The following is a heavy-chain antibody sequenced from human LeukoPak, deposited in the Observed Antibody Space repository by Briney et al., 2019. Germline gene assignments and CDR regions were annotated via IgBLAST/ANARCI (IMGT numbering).Heavy chain of an antibody. V-gene: IGHV3-74*03. Sequence: GGTLRLSCAASGFTFTSYNMHWVRQVSGKRLVWVSRITTGVSTTMYADSVKGRFTISRDNAENTVHLQMSSLRAEDTAIYYCARGYYGDPVASDYWGQGTLVTVSS. CDR1: GFTFTSYN. D-gene: IGHD3-10*01. CDR3: ARGYYGDPVASDY. CDR2: ITTGVSTT. J-gene: IGHJ4*02.